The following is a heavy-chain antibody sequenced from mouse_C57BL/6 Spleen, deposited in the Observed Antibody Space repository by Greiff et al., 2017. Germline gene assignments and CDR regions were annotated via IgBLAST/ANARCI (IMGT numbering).Heavy chain of an antibody. CDR1: GYTFTSYW. CDR3: ARGICYGEPWVAY. D-gene: IGHD2-13*01. CDR2: IYPGSGST. Sequence: QVQLQQPGAELVKPGASVKMSCKASGYTFTSYWITWVKQRPGQGLEWIGDIYPGSGSTNYNEKFKSKATLTVDTSSSTAYMQLSSLTSEDSAVYYCARGICYGEPWVAYWGQGTLVTVSA. J-gene: IGHJ3*01. V-gene: IGHV1-55*01.